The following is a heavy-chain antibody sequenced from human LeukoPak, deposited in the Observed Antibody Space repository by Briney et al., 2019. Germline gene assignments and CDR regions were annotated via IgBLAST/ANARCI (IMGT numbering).Heavy chain of an antibody. V-gene: IGHV3-74*01. J-gene: IGHJ4*02. CDR3: ARGYNDFWSGYIDY. Sequence: PGGSLRLSCAASVFTFSNYWMHSVRQAPGKGLVWVSRINSDGSSTSYADSVKGRFTISRDSAKNTLYLQMNSLRVEDTAVYYCARGYNDFWSGYIDYWGQGSLVTVSS. D-gene: IGHD3-3*01. CDR1: VFTFSNYW. CDR2: INSDGSST.